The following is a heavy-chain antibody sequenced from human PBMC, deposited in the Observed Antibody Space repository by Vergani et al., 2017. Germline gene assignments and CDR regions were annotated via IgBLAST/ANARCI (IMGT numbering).Heavy chain of an antibody. CDR2: ISSSSSTI. V-gene: IGHV3-48*01. J-gene: IGHJ4*02. CDR1: GFTFSSYS. CDR3: ASSRRGGVWGSYRYPYFDC. Sequence: EVQLVESGGGLVQPGGSLRLSCAASGFTFSSYSMNWVRQAPGKGLEWVSCISSSSSTIYYADSVKGRFTISRDNAKNSLYLQMNSLRAEYTAVYYCASSRRGGVWGSYRYPYFDCWSQGTLVTVSS. D-gene: IGHD3-16*02.